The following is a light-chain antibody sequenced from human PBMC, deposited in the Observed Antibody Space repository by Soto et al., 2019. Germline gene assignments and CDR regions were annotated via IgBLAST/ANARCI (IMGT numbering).Light chain of an antibody. CDR2: DDS. J-gene: IGLJ2*01. Sequence: SYELTQPPSVSVAPGQTARITCGGNNIESKSVHWYQQRPGQAPVLVVHDDSDRPSGIPERISGSNPGNTATLTISRVEAGDEAEYYCQVWDGLSDHVIFGGGTKVTVL. V-gene: IGLV3-21*02. CDR1: NIESKS. CDR3: QVWDGLSDHVI.